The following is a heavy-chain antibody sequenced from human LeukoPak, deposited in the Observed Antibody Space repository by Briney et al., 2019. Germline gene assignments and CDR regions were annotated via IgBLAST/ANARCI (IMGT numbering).Heavy chain of an antibody. D-gene: IGHD4-23*01. J-gene: IGHJ4*02. V-gene: IGHV1-69*13. CDR1: GGAFSSYD. Sequence: SVKVSCKTSGGAFSSYDISWLRQAPGQGLEWMGGITPIFGTANYAQKYQGRVTITAVESMSTAYMELSSLRSEDTAVYYCARGWLAETTVVTPYNYWGQGTLVTVSS. CDR2: ITPIFGTA. CDR3: ARGWLAETTVVTPYNY.